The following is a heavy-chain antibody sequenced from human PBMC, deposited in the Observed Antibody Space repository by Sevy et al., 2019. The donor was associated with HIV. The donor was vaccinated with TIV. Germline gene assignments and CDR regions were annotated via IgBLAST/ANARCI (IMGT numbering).Heavy chain of an antibody. D-gene: IGHD3-3*01. CDR1: GYTFNNAW. CDR2: IKSKTDGGSA. V-gene: IGHV3-15*01. CDR3: TGATVFGATWFDP. Sequence: GGYLRLSCAASGYTFNNAWMSWVRQAPGKGLERLGRIKSKTDGGSAEYASPVKGRFTIPRDDSKSTLYLQMNRLRTEDTGVYYSTGATVFGATWFDPWGQGALVSVSS. J-gene: IGHJ5*02.